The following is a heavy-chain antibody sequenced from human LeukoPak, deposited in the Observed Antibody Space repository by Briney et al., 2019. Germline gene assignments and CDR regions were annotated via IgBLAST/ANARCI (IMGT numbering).Heavy chain of an antibody. CDR1: GFTFSTYT. J-gene: IGHJ4*02. D-gene: IGHD6-19*01. Sequence: GSLRLSCAASGFTFSTYTMSWVRQAPGKGLEWVAGLSNNGGSTYYADSVKGRFTVSRDDSRNMMYLQMNSLRAEDTGLYYSAQVEGKGRTAGSGWYFTDSWGQGTLVTVSS. CDR3: AQVEGKGRTAGSGWYFTDS. V-gene: IGHV3-23*01. CDR2: LSNNGGST.